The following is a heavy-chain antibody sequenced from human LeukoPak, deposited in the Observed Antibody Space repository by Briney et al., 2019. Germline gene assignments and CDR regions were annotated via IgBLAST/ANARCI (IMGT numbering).Heavy chain of an antibody. V-gene: IGHV3-23*01. CDR1: GFTFSSYA. J-gene: IGHJ4*02. CDR2: ISGSGGST. D-gene: IGHD4-23*01. CDR3: AKGSYGGNPRPSTDFDY. Sequence: PGGSLRLSCAASGFTFSSYAMSWVRQAPGKGLEWVSAISGSGGSTYYADSVKGRFTISRDNSKNTLYLQMNSLRAEDTAVYYCAKGSYGGNPRPSTDFDYWGQGTLVTVSS.